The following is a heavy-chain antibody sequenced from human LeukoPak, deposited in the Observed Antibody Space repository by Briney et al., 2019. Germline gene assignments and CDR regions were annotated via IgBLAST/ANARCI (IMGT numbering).Heavy chain of an antibody. CDR2: INWNGGST. CDR3: ARDTDTVTTILDY. Sequence: GGSLRLSCAASGFTFSSYWMSWVRQAPGKGLEWVSGINWNGGSTGYVDSVKGRFTISRDNAKNTLYLQMNSLRAEDTAVYYCARDTDTVTTILDYWGQGTLVTVSS. J-gene: IGHJ4*02. CDR1: GFTFSSYW. V-gene: IGHV3-20*04. D-gene: IGHD4-17*01.